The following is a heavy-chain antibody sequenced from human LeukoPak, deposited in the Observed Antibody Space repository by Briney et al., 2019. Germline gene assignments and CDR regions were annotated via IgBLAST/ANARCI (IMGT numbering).Heavy chain of an antibody. CDR1: GFTFDDYA. J-gene: IGHJ3*02. D-gene: IGHD1-26*01. CDR3: AKVLYSGSYYDAFDI. V-gene: IGHV3-9*01. Sequence: GGPLRLSCAASGFTFDDYAMHWVRQAPGKGLEWVSGISWNSGSIGYADSVKGRFTISRDNAKNSLYLQMNSLRAEDTALYYCAKVLYSGSYYDAFDIWGQGTMVTVSS. CDR2: ISWNSGSI.